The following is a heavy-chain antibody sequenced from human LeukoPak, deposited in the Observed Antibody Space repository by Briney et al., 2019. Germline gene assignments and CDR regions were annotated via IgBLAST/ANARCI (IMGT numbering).Heavy chain of an antibody. CDR2: ISSDESNR. J-gene: IGHJ4*02. D-gene: IGHD6-19*01. Sequence: GKSLRLSCEASGFSFGSYAMHWVRQAPGKGLEWVAVISSDESNRYYADSVEGRFVISRDDSKNTLYMHLNSLRSEDTALYYCVRGSPTSGWFWYIEHWGQGILVSVSS. CDR3: VRGSPTSGWFWYIEH. V-gene: IGHV3-30*09. CDR1: GFSFGSYA.